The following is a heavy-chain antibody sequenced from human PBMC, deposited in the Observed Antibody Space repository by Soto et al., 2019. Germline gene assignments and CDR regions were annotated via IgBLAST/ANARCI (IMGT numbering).Heavy chain of an antibody. Sequence: QVQLVQSGAEVKKPGSSVKVSCKASGGTFSSYAISWVRQAPGQGLEWMGGIIPIFGTANYAQKFQGRVTITADESTSTADMELSSLRSEATAVYYCAREQRASYGRMEAFDIWGQGTMVTVSS. CDR2: IIPIFGTA. V-gene: IGHV1-69*01. D-gene: IGHD1-26*01. J-gene: IGHJ3*02. CDR1: GGTFSSYA. CDR3: AREQRASYGRMEAFDI.